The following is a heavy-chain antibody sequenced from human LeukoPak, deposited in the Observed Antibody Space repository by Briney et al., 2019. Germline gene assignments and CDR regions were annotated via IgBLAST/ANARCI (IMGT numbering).Heavy chain of an antibody. CDR2: ISYDGSNK. CDR3: ASIAVAGSWDYFDY. Sequence: GRSLRLSCAASGFTFSSYAMHWVRQAPGKGLEWVAVISYDGSNKYYADSVKGRFTISRDNSKNTLYLQMNSLRAEGTAVYYCASIAVAGSWDYFDYWGQGTLVIVSS. D-gene: IGHD6-19*01. CDR1: GFTFSSYA. J-gene: IGHJ4*02. V-gene: IGHV3-30-3*01.